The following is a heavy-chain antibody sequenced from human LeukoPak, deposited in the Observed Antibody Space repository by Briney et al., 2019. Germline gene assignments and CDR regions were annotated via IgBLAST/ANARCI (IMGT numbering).Heavy chain of an antibody. CDR1: GFTFDDCA. CDR3: AREGFGAPMDV. Sequence: GRSLRLSCEASGFTFDDCAIHWVRQAPGKGLEWVSGVSWNSGTIGYADSVKGRFTISRDNAKNSLYLQMNSLRAEDTAVYYCAREGFGAPMDVWGKGTTVTISS. J-gene: IGHJ6*03. CDR2: VSWNSGTI. V-gene: IGHV3-9*01. D-gene: IGHD3-10*01.